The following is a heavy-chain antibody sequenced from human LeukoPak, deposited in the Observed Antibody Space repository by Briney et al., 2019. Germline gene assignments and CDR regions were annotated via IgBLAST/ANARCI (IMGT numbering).Heavy chain of an antibody. CDR1: GFTFRSYE. Sequence: PGGSLRLSCEDSGFTFRSYEMSWVRQAPGKGLEWVANIKQDGSEKYYVDSVKGRFTISRDNAKNSLYLQMNSLRAEDTAVYYCATHLWFGELTRFDYWGQGTLVTVSS. CDR2: IKQDGSEK. J-gene: IGHJ4*02. V-gene: IGHV3-7*01. CDR3: ATHLWFGELTRFDY. D-gene: IGHD3-10*01.